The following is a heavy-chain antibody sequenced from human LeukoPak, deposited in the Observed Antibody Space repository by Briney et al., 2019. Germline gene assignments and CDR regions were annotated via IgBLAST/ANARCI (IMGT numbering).Heavy chain of an antibody. CDR2: INPSGTST. Sequence: ASVKVSCKASGYTFTSYGISWVRQAPGQGLEWMGRINPSGTSTSYAQKFQGRVTVTRDTSTSTLYVELGSLTSEDTALYYCARAHTSAPGTLFDYWGQGTLVTVSS. V-gene: IGHV1-46*01. CDR1: GYTFTSYG. J-gene: IGHJ4*02. CDR3: ARAHTSAPGTLFDY. D-gene: IGHD3-3*01.